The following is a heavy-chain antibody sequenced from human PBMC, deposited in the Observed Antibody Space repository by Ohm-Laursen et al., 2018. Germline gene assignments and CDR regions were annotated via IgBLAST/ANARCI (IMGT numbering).Heavy chain of an antibody. CDR3: TKDISVGVAGTFVS. CDR1: GFTFSSYS. Sequence: SLRLSCSASGFTFSSYSMNWVRQAPGKGLEWVSYISSSSSTIYYADSVKGRFTISRDNAKNSLYLQMNSLRTEDTALYYCTKDISVGVAGTFVSWGQGTLVTVSS. J-gene: IGHJ4*02. D-gene: IGHD6-19*01. V-gene: IGHV3-48*01. CDR2: ISSSSSTI.